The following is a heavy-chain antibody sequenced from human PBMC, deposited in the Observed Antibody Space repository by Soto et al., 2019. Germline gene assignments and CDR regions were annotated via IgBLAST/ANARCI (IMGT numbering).Heavy chain of an antibody. J-gene: IGHJ4*02. CDR2: INGDGIST. CDR3: ARISQGIYCRGGNCYSDY. V-gene: IGHV3-74*01. D-gene: IGHD2-15*01. Sequence: EVQLVESGGDLVQPGGSLRLSCAASGFTFSSYWMHWVRQDPEKGLVWVSRINGDGISTSYADSVKGRFTISRDNAKDTIYLHMNSLGAEDTAVYYCARISQGIYCRGGNCYSDYWGQGTLVTVSS. CDR1: GFTFSSYW.